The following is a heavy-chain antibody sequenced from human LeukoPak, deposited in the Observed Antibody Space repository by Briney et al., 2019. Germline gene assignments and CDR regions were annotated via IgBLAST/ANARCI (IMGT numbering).Heavy chain of an antibody. CDR3: VRDRWGYSYGGY. D-gene: IGHD5-18*01. J-gene: IGHJ4*02. CDR1: GFNFDDYG. Sequence: GGSLRLSCAASGFNFDDYGMSWVRQVPGKGLEWVSAIDGSGGSIGYGDSVRGRFTTSRDNGQKSLYLQMNSLRAEDTAVYYCVRDRWGYSYGGYWGQGTLVTVSS. V-gene: IGHV3-20*04. CDR2: IDGSGGSI.